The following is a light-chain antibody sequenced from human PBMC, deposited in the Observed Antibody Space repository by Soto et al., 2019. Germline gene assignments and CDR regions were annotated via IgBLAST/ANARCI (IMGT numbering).Light chain of an antibody. V-gene: IGKV2-24*01. CDR1: QNIVHSNGNTY. CDR2: KVS. J-gene: IGKJ1*01. CDR3: MQATHFPWT. Sequence: EIVMTQTPLSSPVTLGQPASISCTSSQNIVHSNGNTYLNWLHQRPGLPPRLLIFKVSNRFSGVPDKFSGSGAGTYFTLKINRVEGEDVGVYYCMQATHFPWTFGRGSKVETK.